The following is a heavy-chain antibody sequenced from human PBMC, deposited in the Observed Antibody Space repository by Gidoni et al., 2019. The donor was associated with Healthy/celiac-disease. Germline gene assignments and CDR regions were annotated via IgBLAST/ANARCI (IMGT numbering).Heavy chain of an antibody. V-gene: IGHV3-30*04. Sequence: QVQLVESGGGVVQPGRSLRLSCAASGFTFSSYAMHWVRQAPGKGLEWVAVISYDGSNKYYADSVKGRFTISRDNSKNTLYLQMNSLRAEDTAVYYCARGSYYDSSGSGFDYWGQGTLVTVSS. CDR1: GFTFSSYA. D-gene: IGHD3-22*01. CDR3: ARGSYYDSSGSGFDY. J-gene: IGHJ4*02. CDR2: ISYDGSNK.